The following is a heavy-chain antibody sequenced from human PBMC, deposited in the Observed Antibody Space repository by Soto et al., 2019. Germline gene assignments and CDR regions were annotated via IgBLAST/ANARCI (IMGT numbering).Heavy chain of an antibody. J-gene: IGHJ4*02. CDR1: GDSVSSNSAA. CDR3: ATWRYDY. CDR2: TYYRSKWYN. Sequence: PSQTLSLTCAISGDSVSSNSAAWNWIRHSPSRGLEWLGRTYYRSKWYNDYAVSLRGRITINPDTTKNQFSLQLNSATPGDTAVYYCATWRYDYWGQGTLVTVSS. V-gene: IGHV6-1*01.